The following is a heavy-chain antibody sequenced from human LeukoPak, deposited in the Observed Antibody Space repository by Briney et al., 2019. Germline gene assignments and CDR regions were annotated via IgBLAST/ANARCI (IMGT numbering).Heavy chain of an antibody. V-gene: IGHV1-18*01. CDR2: IRAYNGNT. CDR1: GYTFTSYG. D-gene: IGHD2-15*01. J-gene: IGHJ5*02. Sequence: ASVKVSCKASGYTFTSYGISWVRQAPGQGLEWMGWIRAYNGNTNYAQKLQGRVTMTTDTSTSTAYMELRSLRSDDTAVYYCARDLGYCSGGSCLNWFDPWGQGTLVTVSS. CDR3: ARDLGYCSGGSCLNWFDP.